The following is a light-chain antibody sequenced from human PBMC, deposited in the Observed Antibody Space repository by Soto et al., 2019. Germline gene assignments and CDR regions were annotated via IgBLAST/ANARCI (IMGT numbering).Light chain of an antibody. Sequence: QSALTQPAPVSGSPGQSITISCTGTSSDVGRYKLVSWYQQHPGKAPKLMIYEVSERPSGVSHRFSGSKSGNTASLTISGLQAEDEADYYCCSYEGFTTPLMFGGGTKVTVL. CDR1: SSDVGRYKL. CDR2: EVS. CDR3: CSYEGFTTPLM. J-gene: IGLJ3*02. V-gene: IGLV2-23*02.